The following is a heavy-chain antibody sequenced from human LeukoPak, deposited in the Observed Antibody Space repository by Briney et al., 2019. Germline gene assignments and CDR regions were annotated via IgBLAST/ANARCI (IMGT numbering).Heavy chain of an antibody. CDR3: ARARYYDSSGYYYGLDY. V-gene: IGHV1-2*02. CDR1: GYTFTGYY. Sequence: ASVKVSCKASGYTFTGYYMHWVRQAPGQGLEWMGWINPNSGGTNYAQKFQGRVTMTRDTSISTAYMELSRLRSDDTAVYYCARARYYDSSGYYYGLDYWGQGTLVTVSS. CDR2: INPNSGGT. D-gene: IGHD3-22*01. J-gene: IGHJ4*02.